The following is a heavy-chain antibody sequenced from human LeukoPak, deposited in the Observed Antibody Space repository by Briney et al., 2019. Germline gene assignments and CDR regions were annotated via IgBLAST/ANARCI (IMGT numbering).Heavy chain of an antibody. CDR3: AREPEDYDSSGYFDY. D-gene: IGHD3-22*01. CDR1: GFSFNNYA. V-gene: IGHV3-21*01. CDR2: ISSSSSYI. Sequence: GGSLRLSCAASGFSFNNYAMTWVRQAPGKGLEWVSSISSSSSYIYYADSVKGRFTISRDNAKNSLYLQMNSLRAEDTAVYYCAREPEDYDSSGYFDYWGQGTLVTVSS. J-gene: IGHJ4*02.